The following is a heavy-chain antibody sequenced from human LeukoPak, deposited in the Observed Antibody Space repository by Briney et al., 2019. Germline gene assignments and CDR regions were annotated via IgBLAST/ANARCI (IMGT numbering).Heavy chain of an antibody. J-gene: IGHJ4*02. V-gene: IGHV6-1*01. Sequence: SQTLSLTCAISGDSVSSTAWNWIRQSPSRGLEWLGRTYYRSKWYNDYAVSVKSRITINPDTSKNQFSLQLNSVTPEDTAVYYCARGGRGYCASSSCYFDYWGQGTLVTVSS. CDR2: TYYRSKWYN. CDR1: GDSVSSTA. D-gene: IGHD2-2*01. CDR3: ARGGRGYCASSSCYFDY.